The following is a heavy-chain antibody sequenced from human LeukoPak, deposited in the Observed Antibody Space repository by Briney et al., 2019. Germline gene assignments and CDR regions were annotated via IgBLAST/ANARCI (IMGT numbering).Heavy chain of an antibody. D-gene: IGHD5-24*01. CDR1: GFTFSSYS. J-gene: IGHJ4*02. CDR2: ISSSSDFI. Sequence: GGSLRLSCAASGFTFSSYSLTWVRQAPGRGLEWVSPISSSSDFINYADSVKGRSTISRDNAKNSLYLQMNSLRAEDTAVYFCAREGRDGYSFDYWGQGTLVTVSS. V-gene: IGHV3-21*01. CDR3: AREGRDGYSFDY.